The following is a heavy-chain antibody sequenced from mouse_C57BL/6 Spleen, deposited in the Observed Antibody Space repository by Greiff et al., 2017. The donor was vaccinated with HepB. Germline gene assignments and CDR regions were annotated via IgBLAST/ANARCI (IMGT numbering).Heavy chain of an antibody. CDR3: ARWDGNYVYWYFDV. D-gene: IGHD2-1*01. Sequence: DVKLVESGGGLVKPGGSLKLSCAASGFTFSDYGMHWVRQAPEKGLEWVAYISSGSSTIYYADTVKGRFTISRDNAKNTLFLQMTSLRSEDTAMYYCARWDGNYVYWYFDVWGTGTTVTVSS. CDR2: ISSGSSTI. V-gene: IGHV5-17*01. J-gene: IGHJ1*03. CDR1: GFTFSDYG.